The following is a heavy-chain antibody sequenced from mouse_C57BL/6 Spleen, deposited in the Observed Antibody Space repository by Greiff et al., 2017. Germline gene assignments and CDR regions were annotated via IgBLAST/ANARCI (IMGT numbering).Heavy chain of an antibody. CDR1: GYTFTDYY. J-gene: IGHJ4*01. Sequence: EVQLQQSGPELVKPGASVKISCKASGYTFTDYYMNWVKQSHGKSLEWIGDINPNNGGTSYNQKFKGKATLTVDKSSSTAYMELRSLTSAVSAVYYCARRAYDGYPYYAMDYWGQGTSVTVSS. V-gene: IGHV1-26*01. D-gene: IGHD2-3*01. CDR3: ARRAYDGYPYYAMDY. CDR2: INPNNGGT.